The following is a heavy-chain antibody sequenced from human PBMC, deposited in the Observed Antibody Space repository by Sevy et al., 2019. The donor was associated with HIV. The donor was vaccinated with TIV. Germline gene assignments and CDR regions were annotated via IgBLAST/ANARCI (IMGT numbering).Heavy chain of an antibody. J-gene: IGHJ4*02. D-gene: IGHD3-22*01. V-gene: IGHV3-73*01. CDR1: GFIFSGSA. Sequence: GGSLRLSCAGSGFIFSGSAMHWVRQAPGKGLEWVGRSRSKANSYATAYAASVKGRFTISRDDSKNTAYLQMNSLKTEDTAVYYCTHGLSSGHYLDNWGQGTLVTVSS. CDR3: THGLSSGHYLDN. CDR2: SRSKANSYAT.